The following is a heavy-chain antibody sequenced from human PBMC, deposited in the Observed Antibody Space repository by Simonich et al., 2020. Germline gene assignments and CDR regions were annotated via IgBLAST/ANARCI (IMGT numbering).Heavy chain of an antibody. V-gene: IGHV1-2*02. Sequence: QVQLVQSGAEVKKPGASMKVSCKASGYTFTGYYMHWVRQAPGQGLEWMGWINPNRGGTNYAQKFQGRVTMTRDTSISTAYMELSRLRSDDTAVYYCARNGLVGILKAFDIWGQGTMVTVSS. J-gene: IGHJ3*02. D-gene: IGHD2-21*01. CDR1: GYTFTGYY. CDR2: INPNRGGT. CDR3: ARNGLVGILKAFDI.